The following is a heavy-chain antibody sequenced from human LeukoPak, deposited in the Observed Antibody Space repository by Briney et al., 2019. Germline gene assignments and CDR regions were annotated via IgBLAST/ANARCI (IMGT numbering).Heavy chain of an antibody. V-gene: IGHV3-30*18. CDR2: ISYDGSKK. Sequence: EGSLRLSCAASGVSFSIYGIHWVRQAPGKGLEWVAFISYDGSKKDYADSVKGRFTISRDNSKNTLYLQMNSLRAEDTAVYYCAKAAGDIVVVPAAMEGDYWGQGTLVTVSS. CDR1: GVSFSIYG. CDR3: AKAAGDIVVVPAAMEGDY. J-gene: IGHJ4*02. D-gene: IGHD2-2*01.